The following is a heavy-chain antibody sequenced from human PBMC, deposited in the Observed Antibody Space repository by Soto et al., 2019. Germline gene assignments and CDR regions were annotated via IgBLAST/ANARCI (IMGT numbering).Heavy chain of an antibody. CDR3: AKEKEVYYYDSSGYFDY. Sequence: GGSLRLSCAASGFTFSSYGMHWVRQAPGKGLEWVAVISYDGSNKYYAGSVKGRFTISRDNSKNTLYLQMNSLRAEDTAVYYCAKEKEVYYYDSSGYFDYWGQGTLVTVSS. V-gene: IGHV3-30*18. CDR1: GFTFSSYG. CDR2: ISYDGSNK. J-gene: IGHJ4*02. D-gene: IGHD3-22*01.